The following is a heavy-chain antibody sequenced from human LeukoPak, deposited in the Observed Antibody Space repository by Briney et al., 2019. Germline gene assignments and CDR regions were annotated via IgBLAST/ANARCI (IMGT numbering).Heavy chain of an antibody. J-gene: IGHJ5*02. CDR1: GYTFTSYY. Sequence: GASVKVSCKASGYTFTSYYMHWVRQAPGQGLEWMGIINPSGGSTSYAQKFQGRVTMTRDMSTSTVYMELSSLRSEDTAVYYCARGCTVMVRGVIITGGNWFDPWGQGTLVTVSS. V-gene: IGHV1-46*01. CDR3: ARGCTVMVRGVIITGGNWFDP. D-gene: IGHD3-10*01. CDR2: INPSGGST.